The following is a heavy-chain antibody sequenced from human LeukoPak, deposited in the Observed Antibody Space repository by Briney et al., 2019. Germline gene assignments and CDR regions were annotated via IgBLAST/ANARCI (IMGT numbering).Heavy chain of an antibody. Sequence: PGGSLRLSCAASGFTFSNAWMSWVRQAPGKGLEWVGRIKSKTDGGTTDYAAPVKGRFTISRDDSKNTLYLQMNSLKTEDTAVYYCTRPGIAVAGTIGVWYYYYMDVWGKGTTVTVSS. J-gene: IGHJ6*03. CDR1: GFTFSNAW. V-gene: IGHV3-15*01. CDR3: TRPGIAVAGTIGVWYYYYMDV. CDR2: IKSKTDGGTT. D-gene: IGHD6-19*01.